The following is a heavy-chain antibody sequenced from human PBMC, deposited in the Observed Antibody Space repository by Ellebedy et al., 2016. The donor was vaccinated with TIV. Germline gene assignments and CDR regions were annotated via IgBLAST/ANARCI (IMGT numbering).Heavy chain of an antibody. J-gene: IGHJ4*02. CDR2: IARDGRTT. D-gene: IGHD3-16*01. CDR3: VREASIGGTVFFDH. Sequence: GESLKISCAASGFTFSDYWIHWVRQGPGKGLVWVSRIARDGRTTDYPDSVKGRFTISRDDAKNMRYLDMRHLRDEDTAVYYCVREASIGGTVFFDHWGQGALVIVSS. CDR1: GFTFSDYW. V-gene: IGHV3-74*01.